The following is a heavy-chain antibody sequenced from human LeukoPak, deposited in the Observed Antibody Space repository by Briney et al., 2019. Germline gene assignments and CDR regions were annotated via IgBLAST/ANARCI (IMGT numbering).Heavy chain of an antibody. J-gene: IGHJ6*02. Sequence: SETLSLTCTVSGGSFSSGSYYWSWIRQPPGKGLEWIGYIYYSGSTNYNPSLKSRVTISVDTSKNQFSLKLSSVTAADTAVYYCARGRVRGEIFYYGMDVWGRGTTVTVSS. V-gene: IGHV4-61*01. CDR1: GGSFSSGSYY. D-gene: IGHD3-10*01. CDR3: ARGRVRGEIFYYGMDV. CDR2: IYYSGST.